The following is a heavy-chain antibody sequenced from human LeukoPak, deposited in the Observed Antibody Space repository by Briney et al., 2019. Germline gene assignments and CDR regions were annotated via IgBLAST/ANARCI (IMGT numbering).Heavy chain of an antibody. J-gene: IGHJ4*02. CDR2: ISGSGGST. CDR1: EFTFSSYA. Sequence: GGSLRLSCAASEFTFSSYAMNWVRQAPGKGLEWVSAISGSGGSTYYADSVKGRFTISRDNSKNTLYLQMNNLRAEDTAVYYCAKGVVVAPDVTPFDYWGQGTLVAVSS. CDR3: AKGVVVAPDVTPFDY. D-gene: IGHD2-2*01. V-gene: IGHV3-23*01.